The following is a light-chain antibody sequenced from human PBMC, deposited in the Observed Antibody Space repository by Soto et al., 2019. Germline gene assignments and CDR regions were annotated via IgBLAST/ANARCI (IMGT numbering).Light chain of an antibody. V-gene: IGLV6-57*03. J-gene: IGLJ2*01. Sequence: NFMLTQPHSVSESPGKTVTISCTRSGGSIATNFVQWYQQRPGSAPTTVIYEDNQRSSGVPDRFSGSLDASSSSASLTISGLRTEDEADSYCQSYDNSNVVFGGGTKLTVL. CDR2: EDN. CDR3: QSYDNSNVV. CDR1: GGSIATNF.